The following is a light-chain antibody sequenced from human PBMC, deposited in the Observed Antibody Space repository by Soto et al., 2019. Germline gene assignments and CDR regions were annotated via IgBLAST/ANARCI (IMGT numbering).Light chain of an antibody. J-gene: IGKJ1*01. V-gene: IGKV3-15*01. CDR3: QQYNNWPRT. CDR1: QSVSGN. CDR2: GPS. Sequence: EIVMTQSPGTLSVSPGERATLSCRASQSVSGNLAWYQQKPGQAPRLLIYGPSTRATGIPARFSGSGSGTEFTLTISSLQSEDFEVYYCQQYNNWPRTFGQGTKVEVK.